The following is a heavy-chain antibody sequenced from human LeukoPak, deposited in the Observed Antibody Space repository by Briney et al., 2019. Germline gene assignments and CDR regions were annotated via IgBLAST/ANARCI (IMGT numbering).Heavy chain of an antibody. J-gene: IGHJ4*02. V-gene: IGHV3-23*01. D-gene: IGHD3-9*01. CDR2: ISGSGGST. CDR3: AKRRSLVTPMIDY. Sequence: GGSLRLSCAASGFIFSSYTMSWVRQAPGKGLEWVSAISGSGGSTYYADSVKGRFTIPRDNSKNTLYLQMNSLRAEDTAVYYCAKRRSLVTPMIDYWGQGTLVTVSS. CDR1: GFIFSSYT.